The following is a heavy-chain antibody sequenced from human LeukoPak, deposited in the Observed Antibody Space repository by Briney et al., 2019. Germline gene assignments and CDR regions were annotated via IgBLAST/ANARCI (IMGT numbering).Heavy chain of an antibody. Sequence: GGSLRLSCTASGFTFSSYEMNWVRQAPGKGLEWVSYISSGSTIYDADSVKGRFTISRDNAKNSLYLEMNSLRAEDTAVYYCARESIAVAGAPFDYWGQGTLVTVSS. CDR1: GFTFSSYE. CDR3: ARESIAVAGAPFDY. CDR2: ISSGSTI. J-gene: IGHJ4*02. D-gene: IGHD6-19*01. V-gene: IGHV3-48*03.